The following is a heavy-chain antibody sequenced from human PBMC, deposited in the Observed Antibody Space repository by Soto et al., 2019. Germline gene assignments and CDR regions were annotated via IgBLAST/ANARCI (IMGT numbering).Heavy chain of an antibody. CDR1: GFTFSSYA. CDR3: ALNVVAATTYYFDY. Sequence: GGSLRLSCAASGFTFSSYAMSWVRQAPGKGLEWVSAISGSGGSTYYADSVKGRFTISRDNSKNTLYLQMNSLRAEDTAVYYCALNVVAATTYYFDYWGQGTLVTVSS. CDR2: ISGSGGST. J-gene: IGHJ4*02. D-gene: IGHD2-15*01. V-gene: IGHV3-23*01.